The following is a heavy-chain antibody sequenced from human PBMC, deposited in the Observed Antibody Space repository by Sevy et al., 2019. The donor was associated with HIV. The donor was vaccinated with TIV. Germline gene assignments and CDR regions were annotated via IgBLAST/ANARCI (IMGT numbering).Heavy chain of an antibody. J-gene: IGHJ4*02. D-gene: IGHD1-26*01. CDR1: GGSITSLY. Sequence: SETLSLTCTVSGGSITSLYWNWIRQPPGKGLEWIANIYYNGHINYNPSLKSRVTRSLDTSKNQFSLRLSSVTAADTAMYYCAGENAWGRGYSWGQGTLVTVSS. V-gene: IGHV4-59*08. CDR3: AGENAWGRGYS. CDR2: IYYNGHI.